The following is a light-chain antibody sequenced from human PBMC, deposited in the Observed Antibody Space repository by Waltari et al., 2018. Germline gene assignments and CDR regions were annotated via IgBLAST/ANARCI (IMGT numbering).Light chain of an antibody. CDR1: QSISNW. Sequence: DIQMTQYPSTLPASVGDRVTITCRASQSISNWLAWYQQKPGKAPKLLIYKASSLESGVPARFSGSGSGTEFTLTISSLQPDDFATDYCHQYYIYSQTFGQVTKVEIK. J-gene: IGKJ1*01. CDR3: HQYYIYSQT. V-gene: IGKV1-5*03. CDR2: KAS.